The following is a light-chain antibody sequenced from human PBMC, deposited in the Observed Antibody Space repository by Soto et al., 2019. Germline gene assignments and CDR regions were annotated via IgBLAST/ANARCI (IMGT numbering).Light chain of an antibody. CDR3: QQYDDWPLT. J-gene: IGKJ3*01. V-gene: IGKV3-15*01. Sequence: EVVLTQSPGTLSVSPGERATFTCRASQSIGSDLAWYQQRPGQAPRLLIAGASTRATGIPARFSGSGSGTEFNLTISSLQSEDFAVYYCQQYDDWPLTFGPGTKVDLK. CDR2: GAS. CDR1: QSIGSD.